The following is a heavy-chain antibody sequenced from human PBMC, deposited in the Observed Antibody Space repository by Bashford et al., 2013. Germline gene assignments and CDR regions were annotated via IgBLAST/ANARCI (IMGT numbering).Heavy chain of an antibody. CDR3: ARDSGGYCGDDCLGPNWFDP. D-gene: IGHD2-21*01. CDR1: GYTFTGYY. Sequence: ASVKVSCKASGYTFTGYYMHWVRQAPGQGLEWMGWINPNSGGRNYAQKFQGRVTMTRDTSINTAYMELSRLRSDDTAVYYCARDSGGYCGDDCLGPNWFDPWGQGTLVTVSS. CDR2: INPNSGGR. J-gene: IGHJ5*02. V-gene: IGHV1-2*02.